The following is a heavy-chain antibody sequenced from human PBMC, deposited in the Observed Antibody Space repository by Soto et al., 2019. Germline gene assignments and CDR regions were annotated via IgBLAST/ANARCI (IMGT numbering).Heavy chain of an antibody. Sequence: SGESLKISCKGSGYSFTSYWISWVRQMPGKGLEWMGRIDPSDSYTNYSPSFQGHVTISADKSISTAYLQWSSLKASDTAMYYCARPARRGSGGSCYSRHYYYYGMDGGGQGTTVTVSS. CDR1: GYSFTSYW. V-gene: IGHV5-10-1*01. CDR2: IDPSDSYT. D-gene: IGHD2-15*01. CDR3: ARPARRGSGGSCYSRHYYYYGMDG. J-gene: IGHJ6*02.